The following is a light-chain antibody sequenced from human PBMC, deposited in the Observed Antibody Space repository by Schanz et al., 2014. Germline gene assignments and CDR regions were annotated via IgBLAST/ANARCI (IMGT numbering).Light chain of an antibody. CDR2: GAS. J-gene: IGKJ1*01. CDR1: QSVSSGY. Sequence: EIVLTQSPGTLSLSPGERATLSCRASQSVSSGYLAWYQQKPGQAPRLLIYGASSRATGIPARFSGSGSGTDFNLTISSLEPEDFAVYYCQQRSSWPPWTFGQGTKVQIK. CDR3: QQRSSWPPWT. V-gene: IGKV3D-20*02.